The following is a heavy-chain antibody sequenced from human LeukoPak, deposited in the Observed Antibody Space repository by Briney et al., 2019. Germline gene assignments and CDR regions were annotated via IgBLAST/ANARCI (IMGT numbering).Heavy chain of an antibody. CDR1: GYTFTGYY. J-gene: IGHJ6*02. CDR2: INPNSGGT. Sequence: ASVKVSCKASGYTFTGYYMHWVRQAPGQGLEWMGRINPNSGGTSYAQKFQGRVTMTRDTSISTAYMELSRLRSDDTAVYYCASGRDIVVVPAAHTYGMDVWGQGTTVTVSS. CDR3: ASGRDIVVVPAAHTYGMDV. V-gene: IGHV1-2*06. D-gene: IGHD2-2*01.